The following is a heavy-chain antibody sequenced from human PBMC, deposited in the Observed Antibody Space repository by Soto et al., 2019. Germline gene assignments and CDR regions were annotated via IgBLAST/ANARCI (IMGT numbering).Heavy chain of an antibody. Sequence: EVQLVESGGGLVQPGGSLRLSCAVSGFTFSSFWMHWVRQAPGEGLGWVSRINTDGSSTSYADSVKGRFTISRDNAKNALYQQKNSLKVEDTAMDDCAKSRVVTLGLSYWGQGNLGTVSS. CDR1: GFTFSSFW. D-gene: IGHD2-2*01. CDR2: INTDGSST. J-gene: IGHJ4*02. CDR3: AKSRVVTLGLSY. V-gene: IGHV3-74*01.